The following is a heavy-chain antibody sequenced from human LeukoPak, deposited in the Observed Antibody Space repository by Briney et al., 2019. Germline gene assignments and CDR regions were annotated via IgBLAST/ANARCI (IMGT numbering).Heavy chain of an antibody. D-gene: IGHD6-13*01. J-gene: IGHJ4*02. V-gene: IGHV1-8*02. CDR1: GYTFTSYG. CDR3: ATTPQGAAAGFDY. Sequence: GASVKVSCKASGYTFTSYGISWVRQATGQGLEWMGWMNPNSGNTGYAQKFQGRVTMTRNTSISTAYMELSSLRSEDTAVYYCATTPQGAAAGFDYWGQGTLVTVSS. CDR2: MNPNSGNT.